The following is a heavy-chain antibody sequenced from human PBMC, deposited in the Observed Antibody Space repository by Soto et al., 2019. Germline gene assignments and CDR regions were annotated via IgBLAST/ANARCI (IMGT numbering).Heavy chain of an antibody. J-gene: IGHJ6*02. Sequence: QVQLVQSGAEVKKPGSSVKVSCEASGGTFSSYPINWVRQAPGPGLEWMGGIIPFFGRSNYAQTFQGRVTITADDSTSTAYMELRSLRSEDTAVYYCARVGHITNYGMAVWGQGTTVTVSS. D-gene: IGHD1-26*01. CDR1: GGTFSSYP. V-gene: IGHV1-69*01. CDR2: IIPFFGRS. CDR3: ARVGHITNYGMAV.